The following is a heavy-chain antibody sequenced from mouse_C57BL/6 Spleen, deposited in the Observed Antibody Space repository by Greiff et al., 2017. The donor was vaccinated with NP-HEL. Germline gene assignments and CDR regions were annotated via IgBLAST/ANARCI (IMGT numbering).Heavy chain of an antibody. J-gene: IGHJ1*03. D-gene: IGHD2-5*01. CDR1: DSEVFPIAY. CDR3: ARAGYYSKDWYFDV. V-gene: IGHV15-2*01. CDR2: ILPSIGRT. Sequence: SGSELRSPGSSVKLSCKDFDSEVFPIAYMSWVRQKPGHGFEWIGGILPSIGRTIYGEKFEDKATLAAATLSNTAYLELNRLTSEDSAIYYCARAGYYSKDWYFDVWGTGTTVTVSS.